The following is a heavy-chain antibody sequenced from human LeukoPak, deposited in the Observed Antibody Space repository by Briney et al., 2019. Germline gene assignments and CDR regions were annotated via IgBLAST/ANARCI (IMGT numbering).Heavy chain of an antibody. CDR3: ARAMGWGYEDYYYYYGMDV. CDR2: IYYSGST. D-gene: IGHD5-12*01. V-gene: IGHV4-59*01. J-gene: IGHJ6*02. Sequence: SETLSLTCTVSGGSISSYYWSWIRQPPGKGLEWIGYIYYSGSTNYNPSLKSRVTISVDTSKNQFSLKLSSVTAADTAVYYYARAMGWGYEDYYYYYGMDVWGQGTTVTVSS. CDR1: GGSISSYY.